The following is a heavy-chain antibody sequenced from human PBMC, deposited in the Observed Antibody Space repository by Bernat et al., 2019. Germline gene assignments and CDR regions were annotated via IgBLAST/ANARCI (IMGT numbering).Heavy chain of an antibody. D-gene: IGHD2-15*01. J-gene: IGHJ4*02. Sequence: EVQLLESGGGSPQPGGSLRLSCAASGFTFSSYGMSWVRQAPGKGLEWVSTFSGGDGTTYYADSVKGRFTRSRDKSKNTLYLQMNSLRAEDTAVYYCAKDCGGSCYGFHYWGQGTLVTVSS. CDR1: GFTFSSYG. CDR3: AKDCGGSCYGFHY. V-gene: IGHV3-23*01. CDR2: FSGGDGTT.